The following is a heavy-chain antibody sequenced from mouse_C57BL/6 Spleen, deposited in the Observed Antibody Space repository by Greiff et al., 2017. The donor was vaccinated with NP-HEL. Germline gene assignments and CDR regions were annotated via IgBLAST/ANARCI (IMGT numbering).Heavy chain of an antibody. J-gene: IGHJ2*01. Sequence: DVKLVESGGDLVKPGGSLKLSCAASGFTFSSYGMSWVRQTPDKRLEWVATISSGGSYTYYPDSVKGRFTISRDNAKNTLYLQMSSLKSEDTAMYYCARQRELGQYYFDYWGQGTTLTVSS. V-gene: IGHV5-6*02. CDR3: ARQRELGQYYFDY. CDR2: ISSGGSYT. CDR1: GFTFSSYG. D-gene: IGHD4-1*01.